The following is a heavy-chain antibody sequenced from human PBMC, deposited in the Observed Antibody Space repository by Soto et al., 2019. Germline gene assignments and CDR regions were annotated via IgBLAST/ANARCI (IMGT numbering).Heavy chain of an antibody. Sequence: QVQLVQSGAEVKKPGASVKVSCKASGYTFTRYDINCVRQATGQGLAWMGGMNPNSGNTGHAQKFQRRLTMTRNTPISTVYMELSSLRSEDTAVYYCAIGRYINTWYYAFDYWGQGTLVTVSA. V-gene: IGHV1-8*01. CDR3: AIGRYINTWYYAFDY. CDR2: MNPNSGNT. D-gene: IGHD3-10*01. J-gene: IGHJ4*02. CDR1: GYTFTRYD.